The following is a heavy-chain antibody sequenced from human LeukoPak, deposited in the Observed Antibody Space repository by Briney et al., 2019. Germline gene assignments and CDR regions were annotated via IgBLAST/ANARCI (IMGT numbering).Heavy chain of an antibody. CDR1: GFTFSSYS. J-gene: IGHJ3*02. CDR2: ISGSGGST. Sequence: GGSLRLSCAASGFTFSSYSMNWVRQAPGKGLEWVSAISGSGGSTYYADSVKGRFTLSRDTSENTLYLQMNSLRGEDTAVYYCARDLVFSGYCSNPHCYDAFDMWGHGTMVTVSS. CDR3: ARDLVFSGYCSNPHCYDAFDM. V-gene: IGHV3-23*01. D-gene: IGHD2-2*01.